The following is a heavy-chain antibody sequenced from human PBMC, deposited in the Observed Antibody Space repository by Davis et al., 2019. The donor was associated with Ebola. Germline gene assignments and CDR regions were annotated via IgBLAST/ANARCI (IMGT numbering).Heavy chain of an antibody. CDR1: GFTFSSYW. Sequence: PGGSLRLSCAASGFTFSSYWMSWVRQAPGKGLEWVANIKQDGSEKYYVDSVKGRFTISRDNSKNTLYLQMNSLRAEDTAVYYCARGSHYYDSSGYYYADNHHDAFDIWGQGTMVTVSS. J-gene: IGHJ3*02. CDR2: IKQDGSEK. V-gene: IGHV3-7*01. D-gene: IGHD3-22*01. CDR3: ARGSHYYDSSGYYYADNHHDAFDI.